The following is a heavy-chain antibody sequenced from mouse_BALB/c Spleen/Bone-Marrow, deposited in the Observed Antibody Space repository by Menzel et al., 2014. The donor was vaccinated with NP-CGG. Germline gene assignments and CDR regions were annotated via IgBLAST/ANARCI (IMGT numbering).Heavy chain of an antibody. CDR3: AREVLRDYFDY. V-gene: IGHV5-12-1*01. D-gene: IGHD1-1*01. CDR2: ISSGGGST. Sequence: DVKLVESGGGLVKHGGSLKLSCAASGFAFSSYDMSWVRQTPEKRLEWVAYISSGGGSTYYPDTVKGRFTISRDNAKNALYLQMSSLKSEDTAMYYCAREVLRDYFDYWGQGTTLTVSS. J-gene: IGHJ2*01. CDR1: GFAFSSYD.